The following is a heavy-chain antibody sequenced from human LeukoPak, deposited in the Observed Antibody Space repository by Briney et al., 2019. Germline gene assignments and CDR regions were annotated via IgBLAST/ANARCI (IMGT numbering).Heavy chain of an antibody. CDR2: IYHSGST. V-gene: IGHV4-30-2*01. Sequence: SETLSLTCTVSGGSISSGGYYWSWIRQPPGKGLEWIGYIYHSGSTYYNPSLKSRVTISVDRSKNQFSLKLSSVTAADTAVYYCARSELLYYYYMDVWGKGTTVTVSS. D-gene: IGHD2-15*01. CDR1: GGSISSGGYY. CDR3: ARSELLYYYYMDV. J-gene: IGHJ6*03.